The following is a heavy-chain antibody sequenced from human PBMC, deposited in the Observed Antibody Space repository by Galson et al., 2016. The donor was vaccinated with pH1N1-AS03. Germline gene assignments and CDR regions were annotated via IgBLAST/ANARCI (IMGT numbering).Heavy chain of an antibody. J-gene: IGHJ4*02. V-gene: IGHV3-66*01. Sequence: SLRLSCAASGFTINNNYMSWVRQAPGKGLEWVSVIYGGGDTFYADSVKGRFTISRDNSKNTLYLQMSSLRAEDTAVYYCARGQGYNSGYFDTDYWGRGTLVPVSS. CDR3: ARGQGYNSGYFDTDY. D-gene: IGHD3-22*01. CDR1: GFTINNNY. CDR2: IYGGGDT.